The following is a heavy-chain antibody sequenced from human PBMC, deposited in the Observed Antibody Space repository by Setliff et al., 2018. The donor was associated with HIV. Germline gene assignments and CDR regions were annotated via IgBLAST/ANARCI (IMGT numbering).Heavy chain of an antibody. V-gene: IGHV3-33*06. J-gene: IGHJ3*02. D-gene: IGHD3-3*01. CDR1: GFTFSSYG. CDR2: IWYDGSNK. CDR3: AKDRLEWLAPDGFDI. Sequence: GGSLRLSCAASGFTFSSYGIHWVRQDPGKGLEWVALIWYDGSNKYYADSVKGRFTISRDNSKNTLYLQMSSLRAEDTAVYYCAKDRLEWLAPDGFDIWGLGTMVTVSS.